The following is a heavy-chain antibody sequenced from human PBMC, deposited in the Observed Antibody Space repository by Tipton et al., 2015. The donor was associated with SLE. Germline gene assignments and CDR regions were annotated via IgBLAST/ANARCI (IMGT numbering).Heavy chain of an antibody. CDR1: GGSMTSDNYY. CDR3: ARGYQLPLGPYYYYYMDV. D-gene: IGHD2-2*01. J-gene: IGHJ6*03. Sequence: TLSLTCTVSGGSMTSDNYYWGWIRQPPGKGLEWIGSIYYSGSTYYNPSLKSRVTISVDTSKNQFSLKVSSVTAADTAVYYCARGYQLPLGPYYYYYMDVWGKGTTVTVSS. CDR2: IYYSGST. V-gene: IGHV4-39*07.